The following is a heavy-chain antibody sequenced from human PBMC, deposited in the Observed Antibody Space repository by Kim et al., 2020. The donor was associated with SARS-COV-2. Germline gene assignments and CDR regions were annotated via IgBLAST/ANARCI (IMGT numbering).Heavy chain of an antibody. Sequence: ASVKVSCKASGYTFTSYYMHWVRQAPGQGLERMGIINPSGGSTSYAQKFQGRVTMTRETSTSTVYMELSSLRSEDTAVYYCAREGYGSGSFDYWGQGTLVTVSS. J-gene: IGHJ4*02. CDR1: GYTFTSYY. CDR3: AREGYGSGSFDY. D-gene: IGHD3-10*01. CDR2: INPSGGST. V-gene: IGHV1-46*01.